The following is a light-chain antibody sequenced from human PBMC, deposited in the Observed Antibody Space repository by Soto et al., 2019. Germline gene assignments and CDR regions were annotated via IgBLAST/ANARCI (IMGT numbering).Light chain of an antibody. V-gene: IGKV1-5*03. CDR3: QQYNSSPCK. Sequence: DIQMTQSPSTLSASVGDRVTITCRASQSISSWLAWYQQKPGKAPKLLIYKASSLESGVPSRLSVSGSGTEFTLTISRLQPYDFATYYCQQYNSSPCKFGQGTKVAIK. CDR1: QSISSW. J-gene: IGKJ1*01. CDR2: KAS.